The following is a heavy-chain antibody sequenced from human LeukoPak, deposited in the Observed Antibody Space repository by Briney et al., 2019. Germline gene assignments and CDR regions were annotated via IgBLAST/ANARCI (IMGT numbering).Heavy chain of an antibody. CDR1: GGSMSGYY. D-gene: IGHD1-1*01. Sequence: SETLSLTCTVPGGSMSGYYWSWIRQPPGKGLEWVGYIYYSGSTNYNPSLKSRVTISVNTSKNQFSLKMRSVTAADTAVYYCARRRYGLDYWGQGTLVTVSS. V-gene: IGHV4-59*01. J-gene: IGHJ4*02. CDR3: ARRRYGLDY. CDR2: IYYSGST.